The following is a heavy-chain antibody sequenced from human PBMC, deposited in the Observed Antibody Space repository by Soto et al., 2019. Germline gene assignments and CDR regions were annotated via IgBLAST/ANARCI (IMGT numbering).Heavy chain of an antibody. J-gene: IGHJ4*02. D-gene: IGHD2-2*01. CDR2: LNGSGGST. CDR3: ARGFSGGKGSPPAY. Sequence: EVRLLESGGGLVQPGGSLRLSCAASGFTFSNYAMTWVRQAPGKGLEWVSGLNGSGGSTSSADSVKGRFAISGDNTKNSLYLQMDSLRDGDTAVYYCARGFSGGKGSPPAYWGQGTLVTVAS. V-gene: IGHV3-23*01. CDR1: GFTFSNYA.